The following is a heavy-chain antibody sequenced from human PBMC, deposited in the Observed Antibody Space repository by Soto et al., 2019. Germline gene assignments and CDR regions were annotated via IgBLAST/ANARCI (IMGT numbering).Heavy chain of an antibody. CDR2: INAGNGNT. D-gene: IGHD6-19*01. CDR1: GYTFTSYA. J-gene: IGHJ4*02. CDR3: ARAVAVPADFDY. V-gene: IGHV1-3*05. Sequence: QVQLVQSGAEEKKPGASVKVSCKASGYTFTSYAMHWVRQAPGQRLEWMGWINAGNGNTKYSQKFQGRVTITRYTSASTAYMELSSLISEDTAVFFCARAVAVPADFDYWGQGTLVTVSS.